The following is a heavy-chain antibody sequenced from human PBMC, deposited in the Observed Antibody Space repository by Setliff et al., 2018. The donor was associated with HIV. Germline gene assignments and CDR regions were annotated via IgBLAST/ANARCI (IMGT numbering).Heavy chain of an antibody. D-gene: IGHD5-18*01. CDR2: ISHGGSA. V-gene: IGHV4-34*01. CDR1: GGSFSGYY. Sequence: SETLSLTCAVYGGSFSGYYWTWIRQPPGKGLEWIGEISHGGSANYNPSRQSRVTISEDTSKNQFSLKLRSVTAADTAAYYCAREIPYSFGYYFDYWGQGTLVTVSS. J-gene: IGHJ4*02. CDR3: AREIPYSFGYYFDY.